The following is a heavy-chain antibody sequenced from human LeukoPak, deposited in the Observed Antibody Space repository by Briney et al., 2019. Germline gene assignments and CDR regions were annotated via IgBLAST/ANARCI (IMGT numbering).Heavy chain of an antibody. CDR3: ARDKGTFAFDL. J-gene: IGHJ3*01. V-gene: IGHV3-53*01. Sequence: GGSLRLSCAASGFTVSSNYMSWVRQPPGKGLEWVSVLYSGGSTYYADSVKGRFTISRDNSKNTVYLQMNSLRGEDTAVFYCARDKGTFAFDLWGQGTMVTVSS. CDR1: GFTVSSNY. D-gene: IGHD3-10*01. CDR2: LYSGGST.